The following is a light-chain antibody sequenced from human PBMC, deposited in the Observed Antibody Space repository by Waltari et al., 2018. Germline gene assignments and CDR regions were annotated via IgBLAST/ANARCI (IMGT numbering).Light chain of an antibody. V-gene: IGLV2-8*01. J-gene: IGLJ3*02. CDR1: SSDIGYYNY. CDR2: EVS. Sequence: QSALTQPPSASGSLGQSVTISCTGTSSDIGYYNYVSWHQQHPGKAPKVIIYEVSKRPTGFLYRFSCSTSVNTASLTVSGLQAEDEADYYCSSYAGTNPRVFGGGTKLTVL. CDR3: SSYAGTNPRV.